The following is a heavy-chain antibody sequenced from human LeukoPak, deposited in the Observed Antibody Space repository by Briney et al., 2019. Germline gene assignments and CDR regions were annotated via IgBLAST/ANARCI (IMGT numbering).Heavy chain of an antibody. Sequence: SCKVSGYTLTELSMHWVRQAPGKGLEWVAVISYDGSNKYYADSVKGRFTLSRDNSKNTLSLQMNSLRPEDTAVYYCAKVFTSGWYALDYWGQGTLVTVSS. CDR1: GYTLTELS. J-gene: IGHJ4*02. D-gene: IGHD6-19*01. V-gene: IGHV3-30*18. CDR3: AKVFTSGWYALDY. CDR2: ISYDGSNK.